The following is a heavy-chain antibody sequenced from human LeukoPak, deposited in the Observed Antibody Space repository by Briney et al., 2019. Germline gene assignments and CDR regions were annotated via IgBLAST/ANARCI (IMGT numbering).Heavy chain of an antibody. CDR2: ISSSSSTI. D-gene: IGHD6-19*01. CDR3: ARGIALAGTSHFDY. CDR1: GFTLSSYS. Sequence: GGSLRLSCAASGFTLSSYSMNWVRQAPGKGLEWVSYISSSSSTIYYADSVKGRFTISRDNAKNSLYLQMNSLRAEDTAVYYCARGIALAGTSHFDYWGQGTLVSVSS. V-gene: IGHV3-48*01. J-gene: IGHJ4*02.